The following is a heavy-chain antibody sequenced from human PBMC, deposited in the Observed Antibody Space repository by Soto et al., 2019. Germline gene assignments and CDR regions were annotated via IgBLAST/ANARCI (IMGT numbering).Heavy chain of an antibody. J-gene: IGHJ4*02. D-gene: IGHD3-22*01. CDR3: ARVDYYDSSGYYGY. V-gene: IGHV1-18*04. CDR1: GYTFTIYG. CDR2: ISGYNGNT. Sequence: QVQLVQSGAEVKKPGASVKVSCKASGYTFTIYGISWVRQAPGQGLEWMGWISGYNGNTDYAQNLQDRVTRTTDASTSSVYMELRSPRSDDTAVYYCARVDYYDSSGYYGYWGQGTLITVSS.